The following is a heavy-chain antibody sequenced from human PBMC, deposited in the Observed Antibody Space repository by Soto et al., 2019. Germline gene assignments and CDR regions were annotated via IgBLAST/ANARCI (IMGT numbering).Heavy chain of an antibody. J-gene: IGHJ6*02. V-gene: IGHV3-48*03. Sequence: LRLSCAASGFTFSNFEMHWVRQAPGKGLEWVSYINTAGSTKYYAESVKGRFTISRDNARNSLFLQMNSLRAEDTAVYYCARAECSNPILLTPYYPCATHVSCPGTMRTRSS. CDR1: GFTFSNFE. CDR2: INTAGSTK. CDR3: ARAECSNPILLTPYYPCATHV. D-gene: IGHD2-2*01.